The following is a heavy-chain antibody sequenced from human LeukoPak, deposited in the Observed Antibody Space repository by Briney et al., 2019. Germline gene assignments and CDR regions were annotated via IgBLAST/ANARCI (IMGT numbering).Heavy chain of an antibody. J-gene: IGHJ6*02. V-gene: IGHV1-18*01. CDR2: ISGYNGNI. CDR3: ARVLPYYYGMDV. Sequence: ASVKVSCKASGYTYTSHGISWVRQAPGQGLEWMGWISGYNGNIKYAQKLQGRVTMTIDTSTSTAYMELRSLRSDDTAVYYCARVLPYYYGMDVWGQGTTVTVSS. D-gene: IGHD2-15*01. CDR1: GYTYTSHG.